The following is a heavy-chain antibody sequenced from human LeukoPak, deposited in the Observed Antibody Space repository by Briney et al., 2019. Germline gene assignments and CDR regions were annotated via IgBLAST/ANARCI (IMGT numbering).Heavy chain of an antibody. J-gene: IGHJ4*02. Sequence: GASVKVSCKASGGTFSSYAISWVRQAPGQGLEWMGRIIPILGIANYAQKFQGRVTITADKSTSTAYMELSSLRSEDTAVYYCAKLPVAHLRYGALYFDYWGQGTLVTVSS. D-gene: IGHD1-7*01. CDR1: GGTFSSYA. CDR3: AKLPVAHLRYGALYFDY. CDR2: IIPILGIA. V-gene: IGHV1-69*04.